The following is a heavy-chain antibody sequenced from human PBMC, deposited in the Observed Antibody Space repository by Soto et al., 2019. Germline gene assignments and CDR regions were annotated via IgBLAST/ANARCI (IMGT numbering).Heavy chain of an antibody. V-gene: IGHV4-34*01. Sequence: SETPSLTCAVYGGSFSGYYWSWIRQPPGKGLEWIGEINHSGSTNYNPSLKSRVTISVDTSKNQFSLKLSSVTAADTAVYYCARGTKRPRSFMVRRVMVYYYMDVWGKGTTVTVSS. CDR2: INHSGST. CDR3: ARGTKRPRSFMVRRVMVYYYMDV. CDR1: GGSFSGYY. J-gene: IGHJ6*03. D-gene: IGHD3-10*01.